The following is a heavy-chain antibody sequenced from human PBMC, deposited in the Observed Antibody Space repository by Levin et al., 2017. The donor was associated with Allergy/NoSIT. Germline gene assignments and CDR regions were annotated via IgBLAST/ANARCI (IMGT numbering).Heavy chain of an antibody. Sequence: GGSLRLSCAASGFSFSNAWMSWARQAPGKGLEWVGRIKSKTDGGTIEYAAPVKGGFTISRDDSKNTLYLQMNSLKTEDTAVYYCTTYNSSWYYFDYWGQGTLVTVSS. CDR2: IKSKTDGGTI. J-gene: IGHJ4*02. D-gene: IGHD6-13*01. CDR1: GFSFSNAW. CDR3: TTYNSSWYYFDY. V-gene: IGHV3-15*01.